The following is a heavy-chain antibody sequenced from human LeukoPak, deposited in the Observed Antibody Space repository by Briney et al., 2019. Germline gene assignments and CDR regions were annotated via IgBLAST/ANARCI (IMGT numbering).Heavy chain of an antibody. V-gene: IGHV4-39*01. J-gene: IGHJ3*02. CDR1: GGSISSSSYY. CDR3: AGQRTTRNAFDI. D-gene: IGHD4-17*01. Sequence: RASETLSLTCTVSGGSISSSSYYWGWIRQPPGKGLELIGSIYYSWSTYYNPSLKSRVTISEDTSKNQFSLKLSSVTAADTAVYYCAGQRTTRNAFDIWGQGTMVTVSS. CDR2: IYYSWST.